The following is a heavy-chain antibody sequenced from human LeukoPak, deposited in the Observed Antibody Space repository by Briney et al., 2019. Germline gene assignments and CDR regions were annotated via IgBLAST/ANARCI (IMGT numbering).Heavy chain of an antibody. D-gene: IGHD1-7*01. CDR2: ISYDGSNK. CDR1: GFTFSNYG. Sequence: SGGSLRLSCAASGFTFSNYGMHWVRQAPGKGLEWVAVISYDGSNKYYADSVKGRFTISRHNSKNTLYLQMNSLRAEDTAVYYCAKDRYNWNYGRFIDYWGQGTLVTVSS. CDR3: AKDRYNWNYGRFIDY. V-gene: IGHV3-30*18. J-gene: IGHJ4*02.